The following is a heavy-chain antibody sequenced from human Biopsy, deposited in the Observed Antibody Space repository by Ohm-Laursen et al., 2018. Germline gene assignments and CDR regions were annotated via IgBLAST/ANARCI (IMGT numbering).Heavy chain of an antibody. CDR3: VKDTNWNYVWDRPGATKGMDV. V-gene: IGHV3-9*01. Sequence: SLRLSCAASGFSFDDFAMHWVRQSPGTGLEWVAGIDWNSRNLNFGDSVKGRFSVSRDNAKNSLYLQMNSLRGEDTALYYCVKDTNWNYVWDRPGATKGMDVWGQGTTVTVSS. CDR1: GFSFDDFA. D-gene: IGHD1-7*01. CDR2: IDWNSRNL. J-gene: IGHJ6*02.